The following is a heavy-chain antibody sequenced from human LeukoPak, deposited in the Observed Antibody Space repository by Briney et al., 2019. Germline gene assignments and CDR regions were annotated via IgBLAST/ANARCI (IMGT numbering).Heavy chain of an antibody. CDR3: AREDPLVAARGLDY. Sequence: PSETLSLTCAVSGGSISTYYWNWIRQPAGKGLEWIGRIYTSGTTNYNPSLKSRVTMSVDTSKNQFSLKLSSVTAADTAVYYCAREDPLVAARGLDYWGQGTLVTVSS. V-gene: IGHV4-4*07. D-gene: IGHD2-15*01. J-gene: IGHJ4*02. CDR2: IYTSGTT. CDR1: GGSISTYY.